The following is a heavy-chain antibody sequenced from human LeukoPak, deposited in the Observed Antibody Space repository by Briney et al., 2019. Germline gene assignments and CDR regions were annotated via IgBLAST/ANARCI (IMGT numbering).Heavy chain of an antibody. J-gene: IGHJ3*02. V-gene: IGHV4-34*01. CDR2: INHSVST. CDR1: GGSFSGYY. CDR3: ASTPYYDFRSGYYTHAFDM. D-gene: IGHD3-3*01. Sequence: SETLSLTCAVYGGSFSGYYWSWISQPPGKGLEWIGEINHSVSTNYNTSLKSRVTISVDTSKNQFSLKVSSVTTADSAVYYRASTPYYDFRSGYYTHAFDMWGQGIMVTVSS.